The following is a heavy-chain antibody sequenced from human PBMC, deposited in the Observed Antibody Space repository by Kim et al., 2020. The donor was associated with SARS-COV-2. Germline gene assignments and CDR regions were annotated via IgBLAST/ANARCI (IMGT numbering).Heavy chain of an antibody. V-gene: IGHV1-69*13. D-gene: IGHD6-13*01. CDR3: ARERRTAGTRPPYYYYYGMDV. CDR1: GGTFSSYA. Sequence: SVKVSCKASGGTFSSYAISWVRQAPGQGLEWMGGIIPIFGTANYAQKFQGRVTITADESTSTAYMELSSLRSEDTAVYYCARERRTAGTRPPYYYYYGMDVWGQGTTVTVSS. CDR2: IIPIFGTA. J-gene: IGHJ6*02.